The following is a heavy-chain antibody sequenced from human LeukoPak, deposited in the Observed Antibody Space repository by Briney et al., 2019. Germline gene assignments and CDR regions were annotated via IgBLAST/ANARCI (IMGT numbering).Heavy chain of an antibody. J-gene: IGHJ4*02. CDR3: ARDKAPGGYVWGSYVPNELSD. D-gene: IGHD3-16*01. CDR2: ISVYNGNT. V-gene: IGHV1-18*04. Sequence: ASVKVSCKASGYTFTGYYMHWVRQAPGQGLEWMGWISVYNGNTNYAQKLQGRVTMTTDTSTSTAYMELRSLRSDDTAVYYCARDKAPGGYVWGSYVPNELSDWGQGTLVTVSS. CDR1: GYTFTGYY.